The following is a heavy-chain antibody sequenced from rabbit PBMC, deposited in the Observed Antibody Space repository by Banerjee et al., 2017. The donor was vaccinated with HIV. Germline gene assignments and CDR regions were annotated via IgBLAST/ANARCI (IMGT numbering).Heavy chain of an antibody. J-gene: IGHJ4*01. D-gene: IGHD2-1*01. V-gene: IGHV1S45*01. CDR1: GFSFSSNYVYY. CDR2: IYTGSSGST. CDR3: ARDLGYDDYGDYML. Sequence: QEQLEESGGDLVKPEGSLTLTCTASGFSFSSNYVYYMCWVRQAPGKGLEWIACIYTGSSGSTAYASWAKGRFTISKTSSTTVTLQMTSLTAADTATYFCARDLGYDDYGDYMLWGQGTLVTVS.